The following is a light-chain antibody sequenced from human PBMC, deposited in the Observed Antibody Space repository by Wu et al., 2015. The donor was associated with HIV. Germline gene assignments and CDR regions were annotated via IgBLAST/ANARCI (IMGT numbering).Light chain of an antibody. CDR2: GAS. CDR1: QSVSSF. Sequence: RRTLSCRASQSVSSFFRTWYQPRKAWPRLPRLLIYGASNRATGIPARFSGGGSGTDFTLTISSLQPEDFAVYYCQQRSVWPWTFGQGTKVDIK. V-gene: IGKV3-11*01. J-gene: IGKJ1*01. CDR3: QQRSVWPWT.